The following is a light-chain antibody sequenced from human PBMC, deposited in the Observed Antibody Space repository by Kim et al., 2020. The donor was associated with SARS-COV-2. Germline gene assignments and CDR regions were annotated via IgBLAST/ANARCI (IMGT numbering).Light chain of an antibody. CDR2: DAS. Sequence: DIQMTQSPSSLSASVGDTVTITCQASQDVTNYLNWFQQKPGKAPQLLIYDASTLETVVPSRFSGSGSGTEFTFTISSLQPEDVATYYCQHYDDLPLTFGGGTKVDIK. CDR3: QHYDDLPLT. J-gene: IGKJ4*01. V-gene: IGKV1-33*01. CDR1: QDVTNY.